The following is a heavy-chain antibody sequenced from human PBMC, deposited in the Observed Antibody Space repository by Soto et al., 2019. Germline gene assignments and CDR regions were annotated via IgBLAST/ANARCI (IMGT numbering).Heavy chain of an antibody. V-gene: IGHV6-1*01. CDR1: GDSVSSNSAA. CDR2: TYYRSKWYN. CDR3: ARDRSITGTTNSFGAFDI. Sequence: QSQTLSLTCAISGDSVSSNSAAWNWIRQSPSRGLEWLGRTYYRSKWYNDYAVSGKSRITINPDTSKNQFSLQLNSVTPEDTAVYYCARDRSITGTTNSFGAFDIWGQGTMVTVSS. J-gene: IGHJ3*02. D-gene: IGHD1-7*01.